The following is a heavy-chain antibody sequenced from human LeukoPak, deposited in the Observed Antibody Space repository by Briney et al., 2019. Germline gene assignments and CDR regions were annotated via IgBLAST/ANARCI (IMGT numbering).Heavy chain of an antibody. D-gene: IGHD5-12*01. Sequence: SVKVSCKASGYTFTTYGINWVRQAPGQGLEWMGRIIPILGIANYAQKFQGRVTITADKSTSTAYMELSSLRSEDTAVYYCARGYSGSDAFDIWGQGTMVTVSS. CDR2: IIPILGIA. J-gene: IGHJ3*02. CDR1: GYTFTTYG. CDR3: ARGYSGSDAFDI. V-gene: IGHV1-69*04.